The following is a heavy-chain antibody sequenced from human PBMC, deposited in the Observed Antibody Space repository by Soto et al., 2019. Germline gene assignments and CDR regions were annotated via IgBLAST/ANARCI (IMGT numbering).Heavy chain of an antibody. V-gene: IGHV4-39*01. D-gene: IGHD4-17*01. CDR1: GYSISSTRHY. CDR2: IYYSGTT. J-gene: IGHJ3*02. Sequence: QLQLQESGRGLLKPSETLSLTCSVSGYSISSTRHYWGWLRQHPGKGLEWIGNIYYSGTTDYNPSLKNRVSISVDTSKNQFSLKVTSVTAADSAVYFYARSLDSGRAFDIWGHGTMVTVSS. CDR3: ARSLDSGRAFDI.